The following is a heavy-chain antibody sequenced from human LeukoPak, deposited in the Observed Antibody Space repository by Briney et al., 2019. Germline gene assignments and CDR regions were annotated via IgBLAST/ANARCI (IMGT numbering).Heavy chain of an antibody. V-gene: IGHV3-48*04. D-gene: IGHD4-17*01. CDR3: AREGTPYGDYPGHAFDI. CDR1: GFTFSSYS. CDR2: ISSSSSTI. J-gene: IGHJ3*02. Sequence: GGSLRLSCAASGFTFSSYSMNWVRQAPGKGLEWVSYISSSSSTIYYADSVKGRFTISRDNAKNSLYLQMNSLRAEDTAVYYCAREGTPYGDYPGHAFDIWGQGTMVTVSS.